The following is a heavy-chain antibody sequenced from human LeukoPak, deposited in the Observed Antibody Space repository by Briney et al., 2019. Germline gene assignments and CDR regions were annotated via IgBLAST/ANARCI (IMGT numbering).Heavy chain of an antibody. Sequence: PGGSLRLSCAASGFTFSSYGMHWVRQAPGKGLEWVAFIRYDGSNKYYADSVKGRFTISRDNSKNTLYLQMNSLRAEDTAVYYCAKAAVTTFLYYYYYMDVWGKGTTVTASS. J-gene: IGHJ6*03. V-gene: IGHV3-30*02. CDR3: AKAAVTTFLYYYYYMDV. D-gene: IGHD4-11*01. CDR2: IRYDGSNK. CDR1: GFTFSSYG.